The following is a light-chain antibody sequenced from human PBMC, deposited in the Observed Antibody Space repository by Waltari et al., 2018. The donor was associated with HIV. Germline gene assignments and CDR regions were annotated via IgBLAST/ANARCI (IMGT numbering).Light chain of an antibody. Sequence: QSVLTPPPSASGTPGQRVTISCSGGCSTIGNNTFHCFQQLPGTAPKLLISNNQQRPSGVPDRFSGSKSGTSASLAISGLQSEDEADYYCAAWDDSLNGYVFGTGTKVTVL. CDR3: AAWDDSLNGYV. CDR1: CSTIGNNT. V-gene: IGLV1-44*01. CDR2: NNQ. J-gene: IGLJ1*01.